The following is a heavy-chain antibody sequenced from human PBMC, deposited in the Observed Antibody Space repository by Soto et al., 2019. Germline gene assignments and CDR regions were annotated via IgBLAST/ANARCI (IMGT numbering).Heavy chain of an antibody. CDR3: ARDDYYYGSGSLYGMDV. J-gene: IGHJ6*02. V-gene: IGHV4-4*07. CDR2: IYTSGST. D-gene: IGHD3-10*01. Sequence: SETLSLTCTVSGGSISSYYWSWIRQPAGKGLEWIGRIYTSGSTNYNPSLKSRVTMSVDTSKNQFSLKLSSMTAADTAVYYCARDDYYYGSGSLYGMDVWGQGTTVTVS. CDR1: GGSISSYY.